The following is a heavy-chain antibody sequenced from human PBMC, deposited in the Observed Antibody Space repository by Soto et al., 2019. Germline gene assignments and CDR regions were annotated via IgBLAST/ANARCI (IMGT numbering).Heavy chain of an antibody. Sequence: ASVKVSCKASGYTFTSYGISWVRQAPGQGLEWMGWISAYNGNPNYAQKLQGRVTMTTDTSTSTAYMELRSLRSDDTAVYYCARVQPDYGDYVFYYYYGMDVWGQGTTVTVSS. CDR3: ARVQPDYGDYVFYYYYGMDV. CDR2: ISAYNGNP. D-gene: IGHD4-17*01. J-gene: IGHJ6*02. CDR1: GYTFTSYG. V-gene: IGHV1-18*01.